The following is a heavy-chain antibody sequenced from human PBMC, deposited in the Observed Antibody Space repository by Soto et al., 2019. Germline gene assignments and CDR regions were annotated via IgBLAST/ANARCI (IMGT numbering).Heavy chain of an antibody. J-gene: IGHJ6*02. CDR1: GGSVSSGSYY. V-gene: IGHV4-61*01. D-gene: IGHD1-1*01. Sequence: SETLSLTCTVSGGSVSSGSYYWSWIRQPPGKGLEWIGYIHYSGSTNYNPSLKSRVTISVDTSKNQFSLKLSSVTAADTAVYYCARGGPRDWTSGYYYGMDVWGQGTTVTVSS. CDR2: IHYSGST. CDR3: ARGGPRDWTSGYYYGMDV.